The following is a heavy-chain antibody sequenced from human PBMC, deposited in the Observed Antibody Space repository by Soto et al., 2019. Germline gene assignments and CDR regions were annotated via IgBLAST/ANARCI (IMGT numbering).Heavy chain of an antibody. CDR3: ARDRGLLARLAPLGF. CDR2: ISAYNGIT. J-gene: IGHJ4*02. V-gene: IGHV1-18*01. D-gene: IGHD3-16*01. Sequence: QVQLVQSGVEVKKPGASVRVSCKASGYTFTSYGISWVRQAPGQGLEWMGWISAYNGITYYAQTFQGRVTLTTDTSTSTAYMELRSLRSDDTADYYCARDRGLLARLAPLGFWGQGTLVTVSS. CDR1: GYTFTSYG.